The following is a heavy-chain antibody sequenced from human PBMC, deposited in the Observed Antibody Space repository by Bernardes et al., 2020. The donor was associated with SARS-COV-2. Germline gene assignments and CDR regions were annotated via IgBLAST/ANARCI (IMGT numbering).Heavy chain of an antibody. CDR3: SRGHCSSTSCYEKLDY. D-gene: IGHD2-2*01. V-gene: IGHV3-20*01. CDR1: GFTFDDYG. CDR2: INCNGSST. Sequence: GGSLRLSCAASGFTFDDYGMSWVRQAPGKGLEWVSGINCNGSSTGYADSVKGRFTISRDNAKNSLSLQMNSLRAEDTALYHWSRGHCSSTSCYEKLDYWGQGTLVTVSS. J-gene: IGHJ4*02.